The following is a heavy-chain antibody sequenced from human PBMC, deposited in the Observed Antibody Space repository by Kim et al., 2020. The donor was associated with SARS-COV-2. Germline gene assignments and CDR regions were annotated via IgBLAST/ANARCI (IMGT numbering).Heavy chain of an antibody. Sequence: GGTNYDPSHKSRVTISIDTSKNQFSLNVRSVTAADTAVYYCARLTGHFDFWGQGALVTVSS. CDR2: GGT. CDR3: ARLTGHFDF. J-gene: IGHJ4*02. V-gene: IGHV4-59*08. D-gene: IGHD7-27*01.